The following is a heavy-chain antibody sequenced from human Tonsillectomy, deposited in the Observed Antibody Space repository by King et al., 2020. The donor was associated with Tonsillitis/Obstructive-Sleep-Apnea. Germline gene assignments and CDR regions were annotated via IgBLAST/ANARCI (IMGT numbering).Heavy chain of an antibody. V-gene: IGHV3-48*02. CDR3: AGSSSWSLGYFDY. J-gene: IGHJ4*02. D-gene: IGHD6-13*01. Sequence: QLVQSGGGLVQPGGSLRLSCAASGFTFSSYSMNWVRQAPGKGLEWVSYIISSSSTIYYADSVKGRFTISRDNAKNSLYLQMNSLRDEDTAVYYCAGSSSWSLGYFDYWGQGTLVTVSS. CDR2: IISSSSTI. CDR1: GFTFSSYS.